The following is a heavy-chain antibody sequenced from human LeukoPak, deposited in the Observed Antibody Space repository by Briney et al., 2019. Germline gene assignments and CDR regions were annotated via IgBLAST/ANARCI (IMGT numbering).Heavy chain of an antibody. CDR3: AKDIIGAGDY. Sequence: GGSLRLSCAASGFTVSSNYMSWVRQAPGKGLEWVSAISGSGGSTYYADSVKGRFTISRDNSKNTLYLQMNSLRAEDTAVYYCAKDIIGAGDYWGQGTLVTVSS. V-gene: IGHV3-23*01. J-gene: IGHJ4*02. CDR2: ISGSGGST. D-gene: IGHD2/OR15-2a*01. CDR1: GFTVSSNY.